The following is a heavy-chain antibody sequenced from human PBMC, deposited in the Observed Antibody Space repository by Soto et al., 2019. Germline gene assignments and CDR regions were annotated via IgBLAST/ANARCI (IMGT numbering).Heavy chain of an antibody. CDR1: GYTFTSYD. Sequence: GASVKVSCKAAGYTFTSYDINWVRQASGQGLEWMGWMNPNNGHTASPQKFQGRVTMTRNNSISTAYMELTSLTSEDTAVYYCARFVVATRVFDTWGQGTPVTVSS. D-gene: IGHD2-21*01. V-gene: IGHV1-8*01. CDR3: ARFVVATRVFDT. J-gene: IGHJ5*02. CDR2: MNPNNGHT.